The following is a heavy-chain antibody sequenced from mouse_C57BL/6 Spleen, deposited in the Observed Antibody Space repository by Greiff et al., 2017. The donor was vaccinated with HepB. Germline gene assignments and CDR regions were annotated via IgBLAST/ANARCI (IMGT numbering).Heavy chain of an antibody. D-gene: IGHD2-3*01. J-gene: IGHJ4*01. CDR3: ARGDDGYPYYAMDY. CDR2: IDPSDSET. Sequence: VQLQQPGAELVRPGSSVKLSCKASGYTFTSYWMHWVKQRPIQGLEWIGNIDPSDSETHYNQKFKDKATLTVDKSSSTAYMQLSSLTSEDSAVYYCARGDDGYPYYAMDYWGQGTSVTVSS. CDR1: GYTFTSYW. V-gene: IGHV1-52*01.